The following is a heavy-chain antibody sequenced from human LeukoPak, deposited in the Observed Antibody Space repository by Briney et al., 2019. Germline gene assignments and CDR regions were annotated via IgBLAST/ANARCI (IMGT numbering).Heavy chain of an antibody. CDR2: INPSGGST. CDR1: GYTFTSYY. D-gene: IGHD5-12*01. J-gene: IGHJ4*02. Sequence: ASVKVSCKASGYTFTSYYMHWVRQDPGQGLEWMGIINPSGGSTSYAQKFQGRVTMTRDTSTSTVYMELSSLRSEDTAVYYCARDGGSYGGYLYRDYWGQGTLVTVSS. CDR3: ARDGGSYGGYLYRDY. V-gene: IGHV1-46*01.